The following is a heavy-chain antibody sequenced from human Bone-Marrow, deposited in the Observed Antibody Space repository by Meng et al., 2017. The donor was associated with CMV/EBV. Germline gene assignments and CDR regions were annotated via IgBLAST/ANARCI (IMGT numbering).Heavy chain of an antibody. CDR3: ARDRIVLIPAASPYGMDV. CDR2: FDPSDGST. D-gene: IGHD2-2*01. CDR1: GGTFSSYT. J-gene: IGHJ6*02. Sequence: ALVKVSCKASGGTFSSYTISWVRQAPGQGLEWMAIFDPSDGSTTYAQKFVARVTMSSDTSTSTVYMELSRLRSEDTAVYYCARDRIVLIPAASPYGMDVWGQGTTVTVSS. V-gene: IGHV1-46*01.